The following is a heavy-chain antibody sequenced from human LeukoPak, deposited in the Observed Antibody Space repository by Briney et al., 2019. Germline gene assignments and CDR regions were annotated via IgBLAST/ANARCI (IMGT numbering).Heavy chain of an antibody. D-gene: IGHD2-2*01. CDR2: ISSSGSTI. CDR1: GFSLSSFE. V-gene: IGHV3-48*03. CDR3: ARVPYCSSTSCYAIFDY. Sequence: GGSLRLSCAASGFSLSSFEMNWVRQAPGKGPEWVSYISSSGSTIYYADSVKGRFTISRDNAKNSLYLQMNSLRAEDTAVYYCARVPYCSSTSCYAIFDYWGQGTPVTVPS. J-gene: IGHJ4*02.